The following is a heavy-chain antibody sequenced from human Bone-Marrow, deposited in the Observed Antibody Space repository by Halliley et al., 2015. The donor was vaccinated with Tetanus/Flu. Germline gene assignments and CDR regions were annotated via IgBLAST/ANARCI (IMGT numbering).Heavy chain of an antibody. J-gene: IGHJ4*02. CDR2: IDWDGDK. Sequence: LEWLARIDWDGDKYYRTSLKTRLTISKDASKNQVVLTMTNMDPLDTATYYFARTVASVGSDYWGQGTLVTVSS. D-gene: IGHD6-19*01. CDR3: ARTVASVGSDY. V-gene: IGHV2-70*11.